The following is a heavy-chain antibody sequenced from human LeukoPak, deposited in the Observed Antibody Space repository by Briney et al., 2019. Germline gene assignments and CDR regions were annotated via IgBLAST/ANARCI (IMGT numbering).Heavy chain of an antibody. CDR2: INPSGTGA. CDR3: ATDHSMANTAWWFDP. Sequence: ASVKVSCKAAGYTITNNWMHWVRQAPGQGLGWMGGINPSGTGASYAQKFQDRSTMSRDTSTSTVYMELSPLRSDDTAFYYCATDHSMANTAWWFDPWGQGTLVTVSS. D-gene: IGHD5-24*01. V-gene: IGHV1-46*03. J-gene: IGHJ5*02. CDR1: GYTITNNW.